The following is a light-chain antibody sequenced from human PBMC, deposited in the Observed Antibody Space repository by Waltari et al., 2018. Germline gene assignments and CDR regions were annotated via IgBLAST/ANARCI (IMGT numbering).Light chain of an antibody. CDR1: QTVGTY. CDR3: QQRSSWPYT. V-gene: IGKV3-11*01. J-gene: IGKJ2*01. CDR2: DAS. Sequence: EIVLTQSPATLSLSPGERATLFCRASQTVGTYLAWYQQEPGQPPRLLIFDASSRSTGIPAKFRGSGSGTDFTLTVSNLEPEDFAVYFCQQRSSWPYTFGQGTRLEI.